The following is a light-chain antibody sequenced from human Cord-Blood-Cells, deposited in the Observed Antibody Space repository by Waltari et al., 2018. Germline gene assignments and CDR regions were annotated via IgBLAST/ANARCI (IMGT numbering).Light chain of an antibody. Sequence: QSALTQPASVSGSPGQSITISCTGTSSDVGGYKYVSWYQQHPGKAPRLMFYAVSNLPSGVSHRFSGSKSGNTASLTISGLQAEDEADYYCSSYTSSSTVFGGGTKLTVL. CDR1: SSDVGGYKY. CDR2: AVS. CDR3: SSYTSSSTV. J-gene: IGLJ2*01. V-gene: IGLV2-14*01.